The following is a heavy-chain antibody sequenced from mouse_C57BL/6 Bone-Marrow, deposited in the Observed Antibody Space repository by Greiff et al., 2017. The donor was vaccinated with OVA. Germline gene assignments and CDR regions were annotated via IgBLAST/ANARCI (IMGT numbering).Heavy chain of an antibody. CDR2: IYPGGGYT. CDR1: GYTFTNYW. J-gene: IGHJ4*01. CDR3: AREDGYPLMDY. Sequence: QVQLQQSGAELVRPGTSVKMSCKASGYTFTNYWIGWAKQRPGHGLEWIGDIYPGGGYTNYNEKFKGKATLTADKSSSTAYMQFSSLTSEDSAIYYCAREDGYPLMDYWGQGTSVTVSS. D-gene: IGHD2-3*01. V-gene: IGHV1-63*01.